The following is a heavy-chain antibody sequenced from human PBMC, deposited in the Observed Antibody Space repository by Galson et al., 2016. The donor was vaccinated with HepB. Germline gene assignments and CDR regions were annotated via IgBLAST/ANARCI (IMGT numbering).Heavy chain of an antibody. V-gene: IGHV4-59*08. Sequence: SETLSLTCTVSGVSITSFHWTWIRQPPGGGLDWIGYIYHGGSGNYSPSLKSRVTMSLDTSKNQFSLKLSSVTAADTAVYYCVRQTTHSSDPTGYNGRWFDPWGHGSLVTVSS. CDR2: IYHGGSG. J-gene: IGHJ5*02. D-gene: IGHD3-9*01. CDR3: VRQTTHSSDPTGYNGRWFDP. CDR1: GVSITSFH.